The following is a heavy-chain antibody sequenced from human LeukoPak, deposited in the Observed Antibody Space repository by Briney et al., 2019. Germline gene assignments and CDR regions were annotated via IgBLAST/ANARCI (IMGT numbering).Heavy chain of an antibody. Sequence: GGSLRLSCAASGFTVSSYYMSWVRRAPGKGLEWVSVIYSGGSTYYADSVKGRFTISRDNSRNTLYLQMNSLRAEDTAVYYCARVGDGYNVDHWGQGTLVTVSS. CDR1: GFTVSSYY. V-gene: IGHV3-53*01. D-gene: IGHD5-24*01. CDR2: IYSGGST. CDR3: ARVGDGYNVDH. J-gene: IGHJ4*02.